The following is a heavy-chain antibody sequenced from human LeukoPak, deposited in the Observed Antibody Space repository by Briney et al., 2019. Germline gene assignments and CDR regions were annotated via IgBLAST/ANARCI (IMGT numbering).Heavy chain of an antibody. CDR2: IYSGGST. J-gene: IGHJ5*02. CDR1: GFTFSSYA. CDR3: AKGRSIAVAASRWFDP. V-gene: IGHV3-23*03. Sequence: GGSLRLSCAASGFTFSSYAMSWVRQAPGKGLEWVSVIYSGGSTYYADSVKGRFTISRDNSKNTLYLQMNSLRAEDTAVYYCAKGRSIAVAASRWFDPWGQGTLVTVSS. D-gene: IGHD6-19*01.